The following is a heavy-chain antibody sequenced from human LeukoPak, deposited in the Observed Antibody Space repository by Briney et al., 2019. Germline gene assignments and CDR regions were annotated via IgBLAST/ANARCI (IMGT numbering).Heavy chain of an antibody. CDR3: VTHGSVGGSFDN. CDR2: ISTDENDR. D-gene: IGHD2-15*01. V-gene: IGHV3-30*03. CDR1: GLTYSNYV. J-gene: IGHJ4*02. Sequence: GGSLRLSCTASGLTYSNYVMHWVRQAPGQGREWGTVISTDENDRRYADSVKGRFSISRDNSKKTMFLQMNSLRSNDTAVYYCVTHGSVGGSFDNWGRGTLVTVSS.